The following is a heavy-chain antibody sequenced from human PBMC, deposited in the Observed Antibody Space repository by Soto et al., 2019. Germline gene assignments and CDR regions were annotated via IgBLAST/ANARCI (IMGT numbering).Heavy chain of an antibody. Sequence: GGSLRLSCAASGFTFSSYSMNWVRQAPGKGLEWVSYISSSSSTIYYADSVKGRFTISRDNAKNSLYLQMNSLRAEDTAVYYSACSPQRRQLASFDYWYQATLVTVSS. V-gene: IGHV3-48*01. CDR2: ISSSSSTI. CDR1: GFTFSSYS. D-gene: IGHD1-1*01. J-gene: IGHJ4*02. CDR3: ACSPQRRQLASFDY.